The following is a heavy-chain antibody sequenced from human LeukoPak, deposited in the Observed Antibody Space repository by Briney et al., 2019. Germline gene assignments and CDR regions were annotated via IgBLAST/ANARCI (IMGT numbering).Heavy chain of an antibody. V-gene: IGHV3-9*01. D-gene: IGHD3-9*01. CDR1: GFTFDDYA. Sequence: PGGSLRLSCAASGFTFDDYAMHWVRQPPGKGLEWVSGISWSSGNMGYADSVKGRFSISRDNAKNSLYLQMNSLRAEDTAVYYCARGNLYYDILTGYHDYWGQGTLVTVSS. CDR2: ISWSSGNM. CDR3: ARGNLYYDILTGYHDY. J-gene: IGHJ4*02.